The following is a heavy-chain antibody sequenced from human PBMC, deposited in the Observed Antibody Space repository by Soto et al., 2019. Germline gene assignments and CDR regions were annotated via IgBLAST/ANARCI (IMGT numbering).Heavy chain of an antibody. CDR3: ARGPIASSSPYYYYGMDV. Sequence: GGSLRLSGAAAGFTFSSYSMNWVRQAPGKGLEWVSSISSSSRYIYYADSVKGRFTLSRDNAKNSLYLQMNSLRAEDTAVHYCARGPIASSSPYYYYGMDVWGQGTTVTVSS. CDR2: ISSSSRYI. V-gene: IGHV3-21*01. CDR1: GFTFSSYS. J-gene: IGHJ6*02. D-gene: IGHD6-6*01.